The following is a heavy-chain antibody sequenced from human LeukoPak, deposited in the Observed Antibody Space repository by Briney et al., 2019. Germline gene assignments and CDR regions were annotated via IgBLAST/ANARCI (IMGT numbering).Heavy chain of an antibody. CDR1: GGSISGKY. CDR2: IYYSGTT. Sequence: SETLSLTCTVSGGSISGKYWSWIRQTPGKGLEWVGYIYYSGTTKYNPSLKSRVTISVDTSKNQFSLKVRSVTTADTAVYYCARRGIRVYFDYWGQGTLVTVSS. CDR3: ARRGIRVYFDY. J-gene: IGHJ4*02. D-gene: IGHD3-16*01. V-gene: IGHV4-59*01.